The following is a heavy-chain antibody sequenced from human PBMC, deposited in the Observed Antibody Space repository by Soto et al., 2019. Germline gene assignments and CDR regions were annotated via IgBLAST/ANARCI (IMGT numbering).Heavy chain of an antibody. J-gene: IGHJ5*02. CDR1: GFTFSSYG. V-gene: IGHV3-30*18. CDR3: AKDSIYYDTSGHYSNWFDP. Sequence: GGSLRLSCAASGFTFSSYGMDWVRQAPGKGLEWVAVISFDGSNKYYADSVKGRFTISRDNSKNTLYLQMNSLRAEDTAVYYCAKDSIYYDTSGHYSNWFDPWGQGTMVTVSS. CDR2: ISFDGSNK. D-gene: IGHD3-22*01.